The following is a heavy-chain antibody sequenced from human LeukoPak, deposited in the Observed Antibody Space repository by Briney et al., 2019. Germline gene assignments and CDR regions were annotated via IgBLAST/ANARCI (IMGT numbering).Heavy chain of an antibody. CDR3: ARTLSRGAFDI. CDR2: TSGSGGST. J-gene: IGHJ3*02. CDR1: GFTFSSYA. V-gene: IGHV3-23*01. D-gene: IGHD1-26*01. Sequence: GGSLRLSCAASGFTFSSYAMNWVRQAPGMGLECVSTTSGSGGSTYYADSVKGRFTISRDNSKNTLYLRMNSLRAEDTAVYYCARTLSRGAFDIWGQGTMVTVSS.